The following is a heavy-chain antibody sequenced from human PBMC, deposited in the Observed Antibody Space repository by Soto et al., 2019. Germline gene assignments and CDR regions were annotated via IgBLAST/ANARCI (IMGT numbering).Heavy chain of an antibody. CDR2: IMPDGNKK. Sequence: EVLLVESGGGLVQPGESLRLSCAPSAFDFGGSWMSWVRQAPGKGLEWVANIMPDGNKKYYVDSVEGRFTISRDNTKNSLVLQMNSLRAEDTAVYYCARGGRWLDFHSWGQGTLVTVSS. D-gene: IGHD6-19*01. J-gene: IGHJ4*02. CDR3: ARGGRWLDFHS. CDR1: AFDFGGSW. V-gene: IGHV3-7*01.